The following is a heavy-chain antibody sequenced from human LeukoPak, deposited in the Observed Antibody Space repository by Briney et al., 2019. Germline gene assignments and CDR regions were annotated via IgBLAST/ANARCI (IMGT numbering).Heavy chain of an antibody. CDR1: GFTFREHY. D-gene: IGHD4-17*01. J-gene: IGHJ6*02. CDR3: ARGPTATHSYHYGMDI. Sequence: GGSLRLSCAVSGFTFREHYMDWVGQVPGKGLEGVGRIRDKAKSHTTEYAASVNGEFSISRDDSRNSLYLQMNSLKPEVPAVYYCARGPTATHSYHYGMDIWGQGTTVTVSS. V-gene: IGHV3-72*01. CDR2: IRDKAKSHTT.